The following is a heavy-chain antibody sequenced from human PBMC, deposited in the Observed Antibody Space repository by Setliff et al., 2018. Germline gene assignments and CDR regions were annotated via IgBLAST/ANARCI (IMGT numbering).Heavy chain of an antibody. J-gene: IGHJ6*03. Sequence: PSETLSLTCTVSGGSISSSSYYWGWIRQPPGKGLEWIGSIYYSGSTYYNPSLKSRVTISVDTSKNQFSLKLSSVTAADTAVYYCARHHRTHNWNYRTFTGYRDVWGKGTTVTAP. V-gene: IGHV4-39*01. CDR2: IYYSGST. CDR3: ARHHRTHNWNYRTFTGYRDV. CDR1: GGSISSSSYY. D-gene: IGHD1-7*01.